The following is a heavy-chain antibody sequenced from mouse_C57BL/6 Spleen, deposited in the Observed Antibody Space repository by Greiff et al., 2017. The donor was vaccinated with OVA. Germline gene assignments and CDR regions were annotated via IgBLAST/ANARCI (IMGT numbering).Heavy chain of an antibody. D-gene: IGHD2-4*01. CDR3: AVYYDYEFAY. Sequence: VQLQQSGPELVKPGASVKISCKASGYAFSSSWMNWVKQRPGKGLEWIGRIYPGDGDTNYNGKFKGKATLTADKSSSTAYMQLSSLTSEDSAVYFCAVYYDYEFAYWGQGTLVTVSA. V-gene: IGHV1-82*01. CDR1: GYAFSSSW. CDR2: IYPGDGDT. J-gene: IGHJ3*01.